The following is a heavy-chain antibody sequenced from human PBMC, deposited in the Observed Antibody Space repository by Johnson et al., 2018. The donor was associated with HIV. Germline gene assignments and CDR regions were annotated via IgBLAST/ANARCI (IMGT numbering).Heavy chain of an antibody. CDR1: GFTFSSYG. D-gene: IGHD6-6*01. Sequence: QVQLVESGGGVVQPGGSLRLSCAASGFTFSSYGMHWVRQAPGKGLEWVAFIRYDGSNKYYADSVKGRFTISRDNSKNTLYLQMNSLRAEDTAVYYCAKAFEYSSSSMAFDILGQGTMVTVSS. J-gene: IGHJ3*02. CDR3: AKAFEYSSSSMAFDI. V-gene: IGHV3-30*02. CDR2: IRYDGSNK.